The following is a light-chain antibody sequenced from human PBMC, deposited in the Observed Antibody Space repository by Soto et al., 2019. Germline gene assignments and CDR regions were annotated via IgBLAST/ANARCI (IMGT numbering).Light chain of an antibody. CDR1: QSVGGW. V-gene: IGKV1-5*01. CDR3: QQYETFSGT. Sequence: DSQMTQSPSTLSASVGETVAVTCRGSQSVGGWLAWYLQKPGEAPKLLIYDASALPRGVPSRFSGSGSGTKFTLTIASLQPDDFATYYCQQYETFSGTFGPGTKVDI. CDR2: DAS. J-gene: IGKJ1*01.